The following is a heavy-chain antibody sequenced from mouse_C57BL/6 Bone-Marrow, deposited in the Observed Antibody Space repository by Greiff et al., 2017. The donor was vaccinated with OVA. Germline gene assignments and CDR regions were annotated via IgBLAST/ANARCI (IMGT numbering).Heavy chain of an antibody. J-gene: IGHJ2*01. CDR1: GFNIKDDY. V-gene: IGHV14-4*01. CDR3: TTYRY. Sequence: EVQLQQSGAELVRPGASVKLSCTASGFNIKDDYMHWVKERPEQGLEWIGWIDPENGDTEYASKFQGKATITADTSSKTVYLHLSSLTSADTSVYYCTTYRYWGRGTTITVTS. CDR2: IDPENGDT.